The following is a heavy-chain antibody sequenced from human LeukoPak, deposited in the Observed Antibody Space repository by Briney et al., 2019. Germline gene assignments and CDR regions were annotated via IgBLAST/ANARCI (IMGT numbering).Heavy chain of an antibody. Sequence: GESLRLSCELSGVPFSDAWMSWVRQAPGKGLEWVPNIKQDGSEKYYVDSVKGRFTISRDNAKNSLYLQMNSLRAEDTAVYYCARDTVLWFGESYQYYYYYMDVWGKGTTVTISS. J-gene: IGHJ6*03. CDR2: IKQDGSEK. D-gene: IGHD3-10*01. CDR3: ARDTVLWFGESYQYYYYYMDV. CDR1: GVPFSDAW. V-gene: IGHV3-7*01.